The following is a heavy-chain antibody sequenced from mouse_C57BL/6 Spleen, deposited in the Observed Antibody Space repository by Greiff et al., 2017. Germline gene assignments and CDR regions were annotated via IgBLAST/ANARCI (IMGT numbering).Heavy chain of an antibody. CDR2: IYPSDSET. J-gene: IGHJ4*01. D-gene: IGHD2-4*01. CDR1: GYTFTSYW. Sequence: QVQLQQPGAELVRPGSSVKLSCKASGYTFTSYWMDWVKQRPGQGLEWIGNIYPSDSETHYNQKFKDKATLTVVKSSSTAYMQLSSLTSEDSAVYYCARGGTGDYDDAMDYWGQGTSVTVSS. CDR3: ARGGTGDYDDAMDY. V-gene: IGHV1-61*01.